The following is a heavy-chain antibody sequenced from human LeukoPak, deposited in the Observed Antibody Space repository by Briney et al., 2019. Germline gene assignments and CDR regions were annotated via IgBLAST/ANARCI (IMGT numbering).Heavy chain of an antibody. CDR2: IYYSGST. CDR1: GGSISSYY. CDR3: ARGRYLTTLGGAAAGFLDY. J-gene: IGHJ4*02. V-gene: IGHV4-59*12. Sequence: PSETLSLTCTVSGGSISSYYWSWIRQPPGKGLEWIGYIYYSGSTNYNPSLKSRVTMSVDTSQKQFSLGLTSVRAADTAVYYCARGRYLTTLGGAAAGFLDYWGQGTVVTVSS. D-gene: IGHD6-13*01.